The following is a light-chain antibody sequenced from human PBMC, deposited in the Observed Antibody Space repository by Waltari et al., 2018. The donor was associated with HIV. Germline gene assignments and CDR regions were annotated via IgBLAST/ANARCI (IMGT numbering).Light chain of an antibody. CDR1: SSNIGSNT. CDR2: INN. CDR3: AAWDDSLSAFYV. V-gene: IGLV1-44*01. J-gene: IGLJ1*01. Sequence: QSVLTQPPSASGTPGQRVTISCSGSSSNIGSNTVNWYQQLPGTAPKLLIYINNQRPSGVPDRFSGSKSGTSASLAISGLQSEDEADYYCAAWDDSLSAFYVFGTGTKVTVL.